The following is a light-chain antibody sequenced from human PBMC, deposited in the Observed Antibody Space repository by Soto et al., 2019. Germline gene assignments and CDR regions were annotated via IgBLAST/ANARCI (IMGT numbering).Light chain of an antibody. CDR3: QQYNTLRT. V-gene: IGKV1-5*03. CDR1: QTISNW. CDR2: KAS. J-gene: IGKJ1*01. Sequence: DIQMTQSPSTLSASVGDRVTITCRASQTISNWLAWYQQRPGKAPKLLIYKASSLESGVPSRFSGSGSGTEFTLTISSLQPDDFANYYCQQYNTLRTFGQGTKVDIK.